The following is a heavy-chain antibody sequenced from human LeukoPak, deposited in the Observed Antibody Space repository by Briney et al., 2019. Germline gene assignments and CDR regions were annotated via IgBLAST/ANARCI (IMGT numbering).Heavy chain of an antibody. Sequence: GGSLRLSCAASGFTFSSYSMNWVRHAPGKGLEWISCITSSSNSIYYADSVKGRFTISRDNAKNSLYLQMNSLRAEDTAVYYCARVRKERIAAAGTFADYWGQGTLVTVSS. J-gene: IGHJ4*02. CDR3: ARVRKERIAAAGTFADY. V-gene: IGHV3-48*01. CDR1: GFTFSSYS. D-gene: IGHD6-13*01. CDR2: ITSSSNSI.